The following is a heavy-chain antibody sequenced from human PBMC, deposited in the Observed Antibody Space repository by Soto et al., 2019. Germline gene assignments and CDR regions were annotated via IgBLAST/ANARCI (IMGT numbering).Heavy chain of an antibody. Sequence: QVQLVESGGGLVKPGGSLRLSCAASGFTFSDYYMSWIRQAPGKGLEWVSYISSSGSTIYYADSVKGRFTISRDNAKNSLYLQMNSLRAEDTAVYYCASFSSTSRYYYYGMDVWGQGTTVTVSS. CDR3: ASFSSTSRYYYYGMDV. CDR1: GFTFSDYY. CDR2: ISSSGSTI. D-gene: IGHD2-2*01. V-gene: IGHV3-11*01. J-gene: IGHJ6*02.